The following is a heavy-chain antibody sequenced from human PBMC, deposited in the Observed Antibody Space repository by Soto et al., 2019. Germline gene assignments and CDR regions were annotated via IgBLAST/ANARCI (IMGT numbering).Heavy chain of an antibody. CDR1: GYTFAAYY. Sequence: GASVKVSCKTSGYTFAAYYIHWIRQAPGQGLEWMGWINPTSGGTVYAQNFQDRVTMTRDTSISTAYMELRRLNSDDTAVYYCARGNSYGSFWYFDLWGRGTLVTVSS. CDR2: INPTSGGT. D-gene: IGHD5-18*01. J-gene: IGHJ2*01. V-gene: IGHV1-2*02. CDR3: ARGNSYGSFWYFDL.